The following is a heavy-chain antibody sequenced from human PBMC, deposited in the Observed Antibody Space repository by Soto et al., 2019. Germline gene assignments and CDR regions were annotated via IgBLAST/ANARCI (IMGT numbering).Heavy chain of an antibody. CDR3: AKDRYYDFWSGRYYFDY. Sequence: PGGSLRLSCAASGFSFDDYAMTWVRQATGKGLEWVSAISGSGDNTYYADSVKGRFTISRDNSRNTLYLQMNSLRAEDTAVYYCAKDRYYDFWSGRYYFDYWGQGTLVTVSS. V-gene: IGHV3-23*01. J-gene: IGHJ4*02. CDR1: GFSFDDYA. D-gene: IGHD3-3*01. CDR2: ISGSGDNT.